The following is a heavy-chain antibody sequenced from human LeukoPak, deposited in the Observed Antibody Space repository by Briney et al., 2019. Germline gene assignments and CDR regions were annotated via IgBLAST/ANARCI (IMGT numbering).Heavy chain of an antibody. J-gene: IGHJ4*02. Sequence: SETLSLTCTVSGGSISTYYWSWIRQPPGKGLEWIGYLYYSGSTNYNPSLKSRVTISVDTSKNQFSLKLSSVTAADTAVYYCARDSRFGEAHWGQGTLVTVSS. CDR3: ARDSRFGEAH. V-gene: IGHV4-59*01. D-gene: IGHD3-10*01. CDR1: GGSISTYY. CDR2: LYYSGST.